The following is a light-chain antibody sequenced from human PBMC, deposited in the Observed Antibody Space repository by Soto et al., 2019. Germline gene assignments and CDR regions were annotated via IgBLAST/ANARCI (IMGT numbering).Light chain of an antibody. CDR1: SSDVGGYNY. CDR3: SSYAGRNNFV. V-gene: IGLV2-8*01. Sequence: QSVLTQPPSGSGSPGQSVSISCTGTSSDVGGYNYVSWYQQHPGKAPKLMIYEVSKRPSGVPDRFSGSKSGNTASLTVSVLLAEDEADYYCSSYAGRNNFVFGTGTKVTVL. J-gene: IGLJ1*01. CDR2: EVS.